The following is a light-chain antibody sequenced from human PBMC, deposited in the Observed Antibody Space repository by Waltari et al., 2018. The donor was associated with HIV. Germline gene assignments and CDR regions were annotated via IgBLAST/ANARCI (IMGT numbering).Light chain of an antibody. CDR3: AAYDDNWPGWM. V-gene: IGLV1-47*01. CDR2: KND. CDR1: TSNIASNP. Sequence: QSVLTQPPSASGPPGQRVTISRSGSTSNIASNPVFWYQQFPGPAPNVLYYKNDRRPSGVHDRFSASRSGTSASLVISGLRSEDEADYYCAAYDDNWPGWMFGGGTKLTAL. J-gene: IGLJ3*02.